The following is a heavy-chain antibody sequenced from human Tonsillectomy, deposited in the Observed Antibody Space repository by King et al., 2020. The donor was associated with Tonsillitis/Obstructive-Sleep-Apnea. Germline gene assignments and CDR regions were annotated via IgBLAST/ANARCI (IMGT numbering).Heavy chain of an antibody. CDR3: ARMAITTRYSGSYYAVHYFDY. CDR2: IDWDDDK. Sequence: TLKESGPALVKPTQTLTLTCTFSGFSLSTSGMCVSWIRQPPGPALEWLARIDWDDDKYYSTSLKTRLTISKDTSKNQVVLTMTNMDPVDTATYYCARMAITTRYSGSYYAVHYFDYWGQGTLVTVSS. V-gene: IGHV2-70*11. J-gene: IGHJ4*02. CDR1: GFSLSTSGMC. D-gene: IGHD1-26*01.